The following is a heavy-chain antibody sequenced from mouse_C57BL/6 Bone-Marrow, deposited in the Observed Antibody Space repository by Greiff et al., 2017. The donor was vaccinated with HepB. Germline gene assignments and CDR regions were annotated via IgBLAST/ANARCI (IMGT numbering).Heavy chain of an antibody. J-gene: IGHJ2*01. CDR3: ARHELGREYFDY. Sequence: VNLVESGAELVKPGASVKLSCKASGYTFTEYTIHWVKQRSGQGLEWIGWFYPGSGSIKYNEKFKDKATLTADKSSSTVYMELSRLTSEDSAVYFCARHELGREYFDYWGQGTTLTVSS. CDR2: FYPGSGSI. V-gene: IGHV1-62-2*01. CDR1: GYTFTEYT. D-gene: IGHD4-1*01.